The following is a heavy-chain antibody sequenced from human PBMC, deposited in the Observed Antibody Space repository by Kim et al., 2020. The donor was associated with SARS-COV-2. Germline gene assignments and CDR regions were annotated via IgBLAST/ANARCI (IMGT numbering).Heavy chain of an antibody. CDR2: IYYSGST. CDR3: ARLANTATHFDY. D-gene: IGHD5-18*01. V-gene: IGHV4-59*08. Sequence: SETLCLTCTVSGGSISSYYWSWIRQPPGKGLEWIGYIYYSGSTNYNPSLKSRVTISVDTSKNQFSLKLSSVTAADTAVYYCARLANTATHFDYWGQGTLV. J-gene: IGHJ4*02. CDR1: GGSISSYY.